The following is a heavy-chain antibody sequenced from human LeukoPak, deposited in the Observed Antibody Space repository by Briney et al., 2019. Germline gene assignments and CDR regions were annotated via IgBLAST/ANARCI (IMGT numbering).Heavy chain of an antibody. CDR3: ARDRKDNCYGSGID. D-gene: IGHD3-10*01. V-gene: IGHV4-61*08. CDR1: GGSLSSRDYH. CDR2: IYYSGST. J-gene: IGHJ4*02. Sequence: SETLSLTCPVSGGSLSSRDYHGSWIRQSQGKGLEWIGYIYYSGSTNYNPSLKSRVTISVDTSKNQFSLKLSSVTAADPAVFCCARDRKDNCYGSGIDWGQGTLVTVSS.